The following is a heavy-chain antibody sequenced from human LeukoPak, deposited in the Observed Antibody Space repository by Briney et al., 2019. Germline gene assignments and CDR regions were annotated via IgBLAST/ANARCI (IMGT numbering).Heavy chain of an antibody. CDR2: ISGRGGST. CDR1: GFTFGSYA. CDR3: AKCLSSYSWAGMDV. V-gene: IGHV3-23*01. J-gene: IGHJ6*02. D-gene: IGHD6-6*01. Sequence: GGSLRLSCAASGFTFGSYAMTWVRQAPGKGLEWVSAISGRGGSTYYADSVKGPFTISGDHSKNTLYLQMSSLRAEDTAVYYCAKCLSSYSWAGMDVWGQGTTVTVSS.